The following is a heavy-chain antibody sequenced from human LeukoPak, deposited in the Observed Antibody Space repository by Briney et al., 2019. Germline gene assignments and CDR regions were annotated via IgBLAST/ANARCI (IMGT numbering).Heavy chain of an antibody. J-gene: IGHJ4*02. CDR2: ISYDGSNK. Sequence: GGSLRLSCAASGFTFSSYGMHWVRQAPGKGLEWVAVISYDGSNKYYADSVKGRFTISRDNSKNTLYLQMNSLRAEDTAVYYCARSIAALNYFDYWGQGTLVTVSS. CDR1: GFTFSSYG. CDR3: ARSIAALNYFDY. V-gene: IGHV3-30*03. D-gene: IGHD6-6*01.